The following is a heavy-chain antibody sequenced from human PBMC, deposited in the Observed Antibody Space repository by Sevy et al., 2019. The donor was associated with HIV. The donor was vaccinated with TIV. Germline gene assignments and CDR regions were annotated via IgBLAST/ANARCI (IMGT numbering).Heavy chain of an antibody. CDR3: ARLFYGSADY. Sequence: GGSLRLSCAASGFTFSNYAMNWVRQAPGKGLEWVSGISGSGGSGDKTNYADSVKGRFTISRHNPRKSVYLQMTSLSAEDTAVYYCARLFYGSADYWGQGTLVTVSS. CDR1: GFTFSNYA. J-gene: IGHJ4*02. CDR2: ISGSGGSGDKT. V-gene: IGHV3-23*01. D-gene: IGHD3-10*01.